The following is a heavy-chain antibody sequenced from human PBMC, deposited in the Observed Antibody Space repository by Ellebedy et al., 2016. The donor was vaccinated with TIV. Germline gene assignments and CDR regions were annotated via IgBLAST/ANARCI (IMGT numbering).Heavy chain of an antibody. CDR3: AREPQARLGYYYMDV. CDR2: INHSGST. V-gene: IGHV4-34*01. CDR1: GGSFSDYY. Sequence: SETLSLXCAVYGGSFSDYYWSWIRQPPGKELEWIGEINHSGSTNYNPSLKSRVTISVDTSKNQFSLRLNSVTAADTAVYYCAREPQARLGYYYMDVWGKGTTVTVSS. J-gene: IGHJ6*03. D-gene: IGHD6-6*01.